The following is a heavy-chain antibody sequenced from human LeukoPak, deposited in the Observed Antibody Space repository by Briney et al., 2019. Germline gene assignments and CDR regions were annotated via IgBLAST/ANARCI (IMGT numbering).Heavy chain of an antibody. J-gene: IGHJ4*02. Sequence: GGSLRLSGTASGFTFSTYWMSWVRTAPGRGPERVANRKQDGSEKYYEDFVKGRITISRDNAKNSFYLQMDSIRADATAVYYCSVIEVHSPLLLDCGGQGSLVTVSS. CDR3: SVIEVHSPLLLDC. CDR2: RKQDGSEK. V-gene: IGHV3-7*01. D-gene: IGHD2-21*01. CDR1: GFTFSTYW.